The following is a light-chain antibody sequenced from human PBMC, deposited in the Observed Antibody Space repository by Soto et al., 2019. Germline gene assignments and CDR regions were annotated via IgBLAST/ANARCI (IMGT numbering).Light chain of an antibody. CDR3: AAWDDSLNGVL. J-gene: IGLJ2*01. CDR2: YDD. Sequence: QSVLTQPPSVSEAPRQRVTISCSGSSSNIGNNAVNWYQQLPGKPPKLLIYYDDLLPSGVSDRFSGSKSGTSASLAISGLQSEDEADYYCAAWDDSLNGVLFGGGTKLTVL. V-gene: IGLV1-36*01. CDR1: SSNIGNNA.